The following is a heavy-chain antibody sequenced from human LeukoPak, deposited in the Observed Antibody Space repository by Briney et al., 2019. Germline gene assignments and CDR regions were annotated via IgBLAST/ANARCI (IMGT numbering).Heavy chain of an antibody. CDR2: ISSSSSYI. CDR1: EFTFSSYS. Sequence: GGSLRLSCAASEFTFSSYSMNWVRQAPGKGLEWVSSISSSSSYIYYADSVKGRFTISRDNAKNSLYLQMNSLRAEDTAVYYCARDGWELLPDYWGQGTLVTVSS. V-gene: IGHV3-21*01. D-gene: IGHD1-26*01. J-gene: IGHJ4*02. CDR3: ARDGWELLPDY.